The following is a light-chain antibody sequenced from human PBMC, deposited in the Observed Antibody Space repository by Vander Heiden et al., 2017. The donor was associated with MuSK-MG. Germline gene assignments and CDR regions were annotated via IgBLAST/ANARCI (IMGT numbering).Light chain of an antibody. V-gene: IGKV1-39*01. CDR1: QSISRV. J-gene: IGKJ1*01. CDR3: HQSYSTLWT. CDR2: AAS. Sequence: DIQMTQSPSSLSASVGDRVTIACRASQSISRVLNWYQHIPGKAPKLLIYAASTLRSGVPSRFSGSGSGTDFTLTISSLQPEDSGTYYCHQSYSTLWTFGQGTKVEIK.